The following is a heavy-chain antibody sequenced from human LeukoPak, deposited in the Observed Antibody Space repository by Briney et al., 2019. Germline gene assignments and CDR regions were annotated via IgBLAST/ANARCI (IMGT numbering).Heavy chain of an antibody. D-gene: IGHD6-13*01. J-gene: IGHJ4*02. Sequence: PGGSLRLSCAASGFTFSSYGMHWVRQAPGKGLEWVAVIWYDGSNKYYADSVKGRFTISRDNSKNTLYLQMNSLRAEDTAVYYCARVSDSSSWYPSYYFDYWGQGTLVTVSS. CDR1: GFTFSSYG. CDR3: ARVSDSSSWYPSYYFDY. CDR2: IWYDGSNK. V-gene: IGHV3-33*01.